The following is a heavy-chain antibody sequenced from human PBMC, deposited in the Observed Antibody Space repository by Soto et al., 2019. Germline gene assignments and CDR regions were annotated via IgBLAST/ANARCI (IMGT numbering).Heavy chain of an antibody. Sequence: ASVEVSCKACCYSFTSSGTSWVRQAPGQGLEWMGWISAYNGNTNYAQKLQGRVTMTTDTSTSTAYMELRSLRSVDTAVYCCATLTLGSGYYKFEPWGQGTLVTVSS. CDR3: ATLTLGSGYYKFEP. V-gene: IGHV1-18*01. CDR2: ISAYNGNT. D-gene: IGHD3-3*01. J-gene: IGHJ5*02. CDR1: CYSFTSSG.